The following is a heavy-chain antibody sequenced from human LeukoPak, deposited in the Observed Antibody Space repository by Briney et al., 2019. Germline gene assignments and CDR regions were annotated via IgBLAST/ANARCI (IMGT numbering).Heavy chain of an antibody. V-gene: IGHV4-34*01. CDR2: INHSGST. D-gene: IGHD2-2*01. J-gene: IGHJ4*02. Sequence: SETLSLTCAVYGGSFSGYYWSWIRQPPGKGLEWIGEINHSGSTNYNPSLKSRVTISVDTSKNQFSLKLSSVTAADTAVYYCARESRKDIVVVPAVYFDYWGQGTLVTVSS. CDR1: GGSFSGYY. CDR3: ARESRKDIVVVPAVYFDY.